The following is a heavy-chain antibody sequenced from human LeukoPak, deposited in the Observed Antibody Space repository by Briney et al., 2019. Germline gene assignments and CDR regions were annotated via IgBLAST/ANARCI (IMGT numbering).Heavy chain of an antibody. D-gene: IGHD3-9*01. CDR1: GGTFSSYA. Sequence: SVKVSCKASGGTFSSYAISWVRQAPGQGLEWMGRIIPIFGTANYAQKFQGRVTITTDGSTSTAYMELSSLRSEDTAVYYCARAWYYDILTGYLDVWGKGTTVTVSS. J-gene: IGHJ6*04. V-gene: IGHV1-69*05. CDR3: ARAWYYDILTGYLDV. CDR2: IIPIFGTA.